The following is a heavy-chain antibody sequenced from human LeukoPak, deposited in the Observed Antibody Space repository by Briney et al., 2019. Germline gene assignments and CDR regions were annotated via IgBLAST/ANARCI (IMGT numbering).Heavy chain of an antibody. V-gene: IGHV3-9*01. Sequence: HSGGSLRLSCAASGFTFDDYAMHWVRHAPGKGLEWVSGISWNSGSIGYADSVKGRFTISRDNSKNTLYLQMNSLRAEDTAVYYCAKEEERNAGGFDYWGQGTLVTVSS. CDR3: AKEEERNAGGFDY. CDR1: GFTFDDYA. CDR2: ISWNSGSI. D-gene: IGHD1-1*01. J-gene: IGHJ4*02.